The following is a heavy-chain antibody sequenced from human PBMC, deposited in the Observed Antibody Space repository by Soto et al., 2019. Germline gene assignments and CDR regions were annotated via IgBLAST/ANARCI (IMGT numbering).Heavy chain of an antibody. J-gene: IGHJ6*03. D-gene: IGHD3-22*01. CDR2: IWYDGSNK. V-gene: IGHV3-33*01. Sequence: GGSLRLSCAASGFTFSSYGMHWVRQAPGKGLEWVAVIWYDGSNKYYADSVKGRFTISRDNSKNTLYLQMNSLRAEDTAVYYCARERALVGVYYIDVWGKGTTVTVSS. CDR1: GFTFSSYG. CDR3: ARERALVGVYYIDV.